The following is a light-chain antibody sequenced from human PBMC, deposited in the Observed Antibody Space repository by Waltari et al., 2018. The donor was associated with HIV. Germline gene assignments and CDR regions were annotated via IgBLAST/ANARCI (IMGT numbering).Light chain of an antibody. CDR1: SSNIGAGYD. V-gene: IGLV1-40*01. CDR3: QSYDRSLTWV. Sequence: HSLLTQPPSVSGAPGQRVTISSTGSSSNIGAGYDVHWYQKYPGTAPKLLIFKNINRPSGVPDRFSASKSVTSASLVITGLQPEDEADYYCQSYDRSLTWVFGGGTSLTVL. J-gene: IGLJ2*01. CDR2: KNI.